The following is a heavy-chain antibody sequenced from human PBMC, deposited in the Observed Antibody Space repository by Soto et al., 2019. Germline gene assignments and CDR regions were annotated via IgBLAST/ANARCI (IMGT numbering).Heavy chain of an antibody. CDR3: VRDDKWAFDI. D-gene: IGHD1-26*01. CDR1: GFTFSGYA. Sequence: EAHLVESGGGLVQPGRSRRLSCAASGFTFSGYAFNWVRQAPGKGLEWISYISVGSGSIFYADSVKGRFTISRDDAQNSLYLQMNTLRDDDTAIYFCVRDDKWAFDIWGQGTTVIVSS. V-gene: IGHV3-48*02. CDR2: ISVGSGSI. J-gene: IGHJ3*02.